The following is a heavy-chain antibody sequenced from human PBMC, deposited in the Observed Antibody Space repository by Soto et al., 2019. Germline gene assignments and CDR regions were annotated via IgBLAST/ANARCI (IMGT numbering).Heavy chain of an antibody. CDR2: IYYSGST. V-gene: IGHV4-61*01. J-gene: IGHJ4*02. CDR3: ARSGGGSGWL. CDR1: GGSVSSGSYY. D-gene: IGHD6-19*01. Sequence: QVQLQESGPGLVKPSETLSLTCTVSGGSVSSGSYYWSWIRQPPGKGLEWIAYIYYSGSTKYNPSLKSRVTRSRDTSKNQFSLKLTSVTAADTAVYYCARSGGGSGWLGGQGTLVTVSS.